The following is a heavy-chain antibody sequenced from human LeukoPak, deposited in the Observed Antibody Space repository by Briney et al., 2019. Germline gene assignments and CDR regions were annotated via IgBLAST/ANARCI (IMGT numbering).Heavy chain of an antibody. D-gene: IGHD3-10*01. CDR3: ATEFASGSGKYYFDY. V-gene: IGHV3-15*01. J-gene: IGHJ4*02. CDR2: IKSNADGGTT. CDR1: GFSFNKDW. Sequence: GGSLRLSCAASGFSFNKDWMGCVRQAPGEGLERIGRIKSNADGGTTADAARVRGRFTISRDESTNSLYLQMNSLKTEDTAVYYCATEFASGSGKYYFDYWGQGTLVTVSS.